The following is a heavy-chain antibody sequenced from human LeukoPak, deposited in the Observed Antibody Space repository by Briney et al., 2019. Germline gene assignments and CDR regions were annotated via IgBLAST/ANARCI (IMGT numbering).Heavy chain of an antibody. D-gene: IGHD5-18*01. CDR1: GFTFSSYS. CDR2: ISSSSSYI. J-gene: IGHJ6*02. Sequence: GGSLRLSCAASGFTFSSYSMNWVRQAPGKGLEWVSSISSSSSYIYYADSVKGRFTISRDNAKNSLYLQMNSLRAEDTAVYYCARDHGDTAMVTRPLYYYYGMDVWGQGTTVTVSS. V-gene: IGHV3-21*01. CDR3: ARDHGDTAMVTRPLYYYYGMDV.